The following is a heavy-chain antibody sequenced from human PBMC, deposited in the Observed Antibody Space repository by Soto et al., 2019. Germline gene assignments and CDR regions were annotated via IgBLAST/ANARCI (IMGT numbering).Heavy chain of an antibody. D-gene: IGHD4-17*01. CDR2: IIPIFGTA. V-gene: IGHV1-69*13. J-gene: IGHJ4*02. Sequence: SVKVSCKASGGTFSSSAISWVRQAPGQGLEWMGGIIPIFGTANYAQKFQGRVTTTADESTSTAYMELSSLRSEDTAVYYCASGAFDYGTDYWGQGTLVTVSS. CDR1: GGTFSSSA. CDR3: ASGAFDYGTDY.